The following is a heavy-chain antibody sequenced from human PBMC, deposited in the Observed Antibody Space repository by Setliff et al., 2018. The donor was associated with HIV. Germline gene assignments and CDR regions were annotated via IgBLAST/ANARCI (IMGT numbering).Heavy chain of an antibody. D-gene: IGHD1-26*01. CDR1: GFTLSSSE. V-gene: IGHV3-30*02. CDR3: ARDRYSGSSTDY. Sequence: GGSLRLSCAASGFTLSSSEMNWVRQAPGKGLEWVAFIRYDGSNKYYADSVKGRFTISRDNVKNSLYLQMNSLRAEDTAVYYCARDRYSGSSTDYWGQGTLVTVSS. CDR2: IRYDGSNK. J-gene: IGHJ4*02.